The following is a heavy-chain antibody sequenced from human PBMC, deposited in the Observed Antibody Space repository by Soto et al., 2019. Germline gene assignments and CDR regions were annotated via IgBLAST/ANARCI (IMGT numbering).Heavy chain of an antibody. D-gene: IGHD1-26*01. Sequence: ASVKVSCKASGYTFTSYAMHWVRQAPGQRLEWMGWINAGNGNTKYSQKFQGRVTITRDTSASTAYMELSSLRSEDTAVYYCARDGYRKARELQIDYWGQGTLVTVSS. V-gene: IGHV1-3*01. CDR2: INAGNGNT. J-gene: IGHJ4*02. CDR3: ARDGYRKARELQIDY. CDR1: GYTFTSYA.